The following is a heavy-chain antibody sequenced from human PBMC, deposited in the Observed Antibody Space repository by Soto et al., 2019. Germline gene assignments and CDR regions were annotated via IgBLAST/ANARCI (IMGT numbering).Heavy chain of an antibody. CDR1: GGTFSSYT. J-gene: IGHJ6*02. V-gene: IGHV1-69*08. CDR2: IIPILGIA. Sequence: QVQLVQSGAEVKKPGSSVKVSCKASGGTFSSYTISWVRQAPGQGLEWMGRIIPILGIANYAQKFQGRVTITADNSRSTAYMELSSLRSEDTAVYYCARDYGDYEYYYGMDVWGQGTTVTVSS. D-gene: IGHD4-17*01. CDR3: ARDYGDYEYYYGMDV.